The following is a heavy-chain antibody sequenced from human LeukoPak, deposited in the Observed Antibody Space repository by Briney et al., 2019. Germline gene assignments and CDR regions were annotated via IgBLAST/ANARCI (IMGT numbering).Heavy chain of an antibody. J-gene: IGHJ4*02. CDR1: GFTFNNYG. CDR3: AKDMDCSSINCHSTNYFDY. Sequence: GRSLRLSCVASGFTFNNYGMHWVRQAPGKGLEWVAVISYDGSNEYYGDSVKGRFTISRENSENTLYLQMNSLGAEDTAAYYCAKDMDCSSINCHSTNYFDYWGQGTPVTVSS. V-gene: IGHV3-30*18. D-gene: IGHD2-2*01. CDR2: ISYDGSNE.